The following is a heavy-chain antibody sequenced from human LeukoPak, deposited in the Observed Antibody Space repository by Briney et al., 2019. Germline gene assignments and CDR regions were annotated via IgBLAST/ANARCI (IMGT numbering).Heavy chain of an antibody. Sequence: ASVKVSCKASGYTFTGYYMHWVRQAPGQGLEWMGWLNPNSGGTNYAHTFQGRVTMTRDTSISTAYMELSRLRSDDTAVYYCARVRSSSWLDYWGQGTLVTVSS. CDR2: LNPNSGGT. D-gene: IGHD6-13*01. V-gene: IGHV1-2*02. CDR3: ARVRSSSWLDY. J-gene: IGHJ4*02. CDR1: GYTFTGYY.